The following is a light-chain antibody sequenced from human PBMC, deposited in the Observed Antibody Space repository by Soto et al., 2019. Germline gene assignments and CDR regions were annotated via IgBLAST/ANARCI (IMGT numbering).Light chain of an antibody. Sequence: EIGVTQSPGALSLSPGEGATLSCRASQSVSSTYLARYQQKAGQAPRLLIYSASSRATGIPARFSGSGSGTDFTLTISSLEPEDFALFYCQYHGSSPITFGQGTRLEIK. V-gene: IGKV3-20*01. J-gene: IGKJ5*01. CDR3: QYHGSSPIT. CDR2: SAS. CDR1: QSVSSTY.